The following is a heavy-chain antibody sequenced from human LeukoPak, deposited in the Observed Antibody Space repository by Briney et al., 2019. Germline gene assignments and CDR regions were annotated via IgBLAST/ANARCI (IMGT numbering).Heavy chain of an antibody. Sequence: PGGSLRLSCSASGFTFSSYAMHWVRQAPGKGLEYVSAISSNGGSTYYADSVKGRFTISRDNSKNTLDLQMSSLRAEDTAVYYCVKSNGGFYDILTGYPDYWGQGTLVTVSS. V-gene: IGHV3-64D*06. CDR1: GFTFSSYA. CDR2: ISSNGGST. CDR3: VKSNGGFYDILTGYPDY. D-gene: IGHD3-9*01. J-gene: IGHJ4*02.